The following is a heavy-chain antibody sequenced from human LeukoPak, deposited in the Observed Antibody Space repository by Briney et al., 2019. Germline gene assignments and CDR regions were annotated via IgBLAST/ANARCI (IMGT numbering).Heavy chain of an antibody. CDR3: ARVGNDYGSGSLYDYYFDY. J-gene: IGHJ4*02. CDR1: GFTVSSNY. Sequence: GGSLRLSCAASGFTVSSNYMSWVRQAPGKGLEWVSVIYSGGSTYYADSVKGRFTISRDNSKNTLYLQMNSLRAEDTAVYYCARVGNDYGSGSLYDYYFDYWGQGTLVTVSS. CDR2: IYSGGST. D-gene: IGHD3-10*01. V-gene: IGHV3-66*01.